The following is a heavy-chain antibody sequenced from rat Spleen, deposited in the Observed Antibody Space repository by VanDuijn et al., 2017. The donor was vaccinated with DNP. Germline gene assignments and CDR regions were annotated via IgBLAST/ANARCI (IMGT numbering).Heavy chain of an antibody. V-gene: IGHV5S10*01. CDR3: ASSRWDYFDY. D-gene: IGHD1-7*01. Sequence: EVQLVESGGGLVQPGNSLKLSCAASGFTFSDYAMAWVRQSPKKGLEWVATIIYDGSSTYYRDSVRGRFTISRDAAKSTLYLQMDSLRSEDSATYYCASSRWDYFDYWGQGTLVTVSS. CDR1: GFTFSDYA. J-gene: IGHJ3*01. CDR2: IIYDGSST.